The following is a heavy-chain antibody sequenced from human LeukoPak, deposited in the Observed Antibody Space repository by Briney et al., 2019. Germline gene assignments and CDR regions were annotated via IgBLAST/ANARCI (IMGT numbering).Heavy chain of an antibody. CDR2: ISYDGSNK. CDR3: ARELVPLFKATGGWFDP. Sequence: TGGSLRLSCAASGFTFSTYAMHWVRQAPGKGLEWVAVISYDGSNKYYADSVKGRFTISRDNSENTLYLQMNSLRPEDTAVYYCARELVPLFKATGGWFDPWGQGTLVTVSS. CDR1: GFTFSTYA. D-gene: IGHD6-6*01. J-gene: IGHJ5*02. V-gene: IGHV3-30-3*01.